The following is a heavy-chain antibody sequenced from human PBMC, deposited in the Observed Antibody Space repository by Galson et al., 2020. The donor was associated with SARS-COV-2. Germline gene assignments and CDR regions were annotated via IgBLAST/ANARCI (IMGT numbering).Heavy chain of an antibody. CDR3: ARASQEGSGSYPGVWGFDP. CDR2: INAGNGNT. V-gene: IGHV1-3*01. Sequence: ASVKVSCKASGYTFTSYAMHWVRPAPGQRLEWMGWINAGNGNTKYSQKFQGRVTITRDTSASTAYMELSSLRSEDTAVYYCARASQEGSGSYPGVWGFDPWGQGTLVTVSS. J-gene: IGHJ5*02. CDR1: GYTFTSYA. D-gene: IGHD1-26*01.